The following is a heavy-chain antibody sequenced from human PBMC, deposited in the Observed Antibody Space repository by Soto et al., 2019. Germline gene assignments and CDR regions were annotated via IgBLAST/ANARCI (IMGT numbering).Heavy chain of an antibody. CDR1: GFTFSSYA. D-gene: IGHD6-19*01. Sequence: HPGGSLRLSCAASGFTFSSYAMSWVRQAPGKGLEWVSAISGSGGSTYYADSVKGRFTISRDNSKNTLYLQMNSLRAEDTAVYYCAKDLVAVRARWQWLAPSFDYWGQGTLVTVSS. J-gene: IGHJ4*02. V-gene: IGHV3-23*01. CDR3: AKDLVAVRARWQWLAPSFDY. CDR2: ISGSGGST.